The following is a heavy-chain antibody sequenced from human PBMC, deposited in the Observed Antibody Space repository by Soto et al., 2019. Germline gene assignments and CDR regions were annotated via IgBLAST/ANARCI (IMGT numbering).Heavy chain of an antibody. Sequence: WGSLRLSCAASGFTFSSYAMSWVRQAPGKGLEWVSAISGSGGSTYYADSVKGRFTISRDNSKNTLYLQMNSLRAEDTAVYYCAKDLLSSIAARTFDYWGQGTLVTVSS. V-gene: IGHV3-23*01. J-gene: IGHJ4*02. CDR1: GFTFSSYA. CDR3: AKDLLSSIAARTFDY. D-gene: IGHD6-6*01. CDR2: ISGSGGST.